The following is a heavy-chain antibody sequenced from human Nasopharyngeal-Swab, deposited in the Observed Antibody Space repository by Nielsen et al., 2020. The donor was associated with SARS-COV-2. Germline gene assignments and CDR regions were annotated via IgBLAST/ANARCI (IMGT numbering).Heavy chain of an antibody. D-gene: IGHD5-18*01. CDR3: AREGGYRYGYRLYYYYGMDV. J-gene: IGHJ6*02. Sequence: WIRQPPGKGLKWVSYISSSSSTIYYADSVKGRFTISRDNAKNSLYLQMNSLRDEDSAVYYCAREGGYRYGYRLYYYYGMDVWGQGTTVTVSS. CDR2: ISSSSSTI. V-gene: IGHV3-48*02.